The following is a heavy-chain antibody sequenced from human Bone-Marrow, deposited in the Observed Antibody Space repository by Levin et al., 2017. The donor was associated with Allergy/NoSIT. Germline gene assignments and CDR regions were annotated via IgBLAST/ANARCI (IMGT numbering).Heavy chain of an antibody. V-gene: IGHV1-2*06. CDR1: GYTFTGYY. D-gene: IGHD3-22*01. J-gene: IGHJ4*02. Sequence: ASVKVSCKASGYTFTGYYMHWVRQAPGQGLEWMGRINPNSGGTNYAQKFQGRVTMTRDTSISTAYMELSRLRSDDTAVYYCARDPREDYYDSSGTIDYWGQGTLVTVSS. CDR3: ARDPREDYYDSSGTIDY. CDR2: INPNSGGT.